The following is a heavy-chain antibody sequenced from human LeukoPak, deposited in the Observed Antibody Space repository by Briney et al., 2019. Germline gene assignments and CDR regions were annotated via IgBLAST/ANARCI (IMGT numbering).Heavy chain of an antibody. D-gene: IGHD3-22*01. V-gene: IGHV3-23*01. CDR3: AKRGVVIRVILVGFHKEAYYFDS. CDR2: ISDSGGRT. CDR1: GITLSSYG. Sequence: GGSLRLSCAASGITLSSYGMSWVRQAPGKGLEWVAGISDSGGRTNYADSVKGRFTISRDNPKNTLYLQMNSLRAEDTAVYFCAKRGVVIRVILVGFHKEAYYFDSWGQGALVTVSS. J-gene: IGHJ4*02.